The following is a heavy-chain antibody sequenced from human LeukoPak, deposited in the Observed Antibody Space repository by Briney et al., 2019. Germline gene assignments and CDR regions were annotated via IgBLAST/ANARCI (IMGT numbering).Heavy chain of an antibody. Sequence: PGGSLRLSCEASGFTFSSYGMHWVRQIPGKGLEWVALNRDAVNSRDYADSVKGRFTISRDNSKNTVYLQMNSLRGEDTAVYYCTRGYYYYMDVWGKGTAVTISS. CDR3: TRGYYYYMDV. V-gene: IGHV3-30*02. CDR1: GFTFSSYG. CDR2: NRDAVNSR. J-gene: IGHJ6*03.